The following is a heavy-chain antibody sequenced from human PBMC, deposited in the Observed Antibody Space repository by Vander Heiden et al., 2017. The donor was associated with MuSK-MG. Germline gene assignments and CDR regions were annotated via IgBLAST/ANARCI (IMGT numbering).Heavy chain of an antibody. CDR2: ISSSSSYI. V-gene: IGHV3-21*01. CDR3: ARDQVTGTTLPLDY. J-gene: IGHJ4*02. CDR1: GFTFIRYN. D-gene: IGHD1-1*01. Sequence: EVQLVESGGGLVKAGGSLRLACSPSGFTFIRYNMNWVRQAPGKGLEWVSSISSSSSYIYYADSVKGRFTISRGNAKNSLYLQMNSLRAEDTAVYCCARDQVTGTTLPLDYWGQGTLVTVSS.